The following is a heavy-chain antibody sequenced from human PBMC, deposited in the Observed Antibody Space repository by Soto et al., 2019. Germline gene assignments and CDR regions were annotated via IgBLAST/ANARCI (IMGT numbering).Heavy chain of an antibody. J-gene: IGHJ5*02. D-gene: IGHD6-13*01. V-gene: IGHV4-4*07. CDR1: GGSISSYY. Sequence: SETLSLTCTVSGGSISSYYWSWIRQPAGKGLEWIGRIYTSGSTNYNPSLKSRVTMSVDTSKNQFSLKLSSVTAADTAVYYCARGSMYSSSWYPRSRPFDPWGQGTLVTSPQ. CDR3: ARGSMYSSSWYPRSRPFDP. CDR2: IYTSGST.